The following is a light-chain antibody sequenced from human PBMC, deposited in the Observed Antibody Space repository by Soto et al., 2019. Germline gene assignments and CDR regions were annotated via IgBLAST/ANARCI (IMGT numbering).Light chain of an antibody. CDR3: QQYDSYPWT. CDR2: KTS. J-gene: IGKJ1*01. Sequence: DIQMTQSPSTLSASVGDRVTITCRASQSVNTWLAWYQQKPGKAPNLLIYKTSTLESGVTSRFSGSGSGTEFTLTISSLQSEDFATYYCQQYDSYPWTFGQGTKVEV. V-gene: IGKV1-5*03. CDR1: QSVNTW.